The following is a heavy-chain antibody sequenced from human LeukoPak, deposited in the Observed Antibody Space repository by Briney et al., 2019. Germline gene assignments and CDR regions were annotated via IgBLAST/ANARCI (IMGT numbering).Heavy chain of an antibody. Sequence: PGGSLRLSCAASGFTFSSYAMSWVRQAPGKGLEWVSAISGSGGSTYYADSVKGRFTISRDNSKNTLYLQMNSLRAEDTAVYYCAKIYDFWSGYHAHFDYWGQGTLVTVSS. J-gene: IGHJ4*02. CDR2: ISGSGGST. D-gene: IGHD3-3*01. V-gene: IGHV3-23*01. CDR3: AKIYDFWSGYHAHFDY. CDR1: GFTFSSYA.